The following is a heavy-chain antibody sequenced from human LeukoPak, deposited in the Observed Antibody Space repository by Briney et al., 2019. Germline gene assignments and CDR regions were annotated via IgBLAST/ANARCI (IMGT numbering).Heavy chain of an antibody. D-gene: IGHD7-27*01. J-gene: IGHJ4*02. Sequence: PSETLSLTCTVSGGSISSHYWRWIRQPPGKGLEWIGYIYYSGSTNYNPSLKSRVTISVDTSKNQFSLKLSSVTAADTAVYYCARDDNWGYFDYWGQGTLVTVSS. CDR3: ARDDNWGYFDY. CDR1: GGSISSHY. CDR2: IYYSGST. V-gene: IGHV4-59*11.